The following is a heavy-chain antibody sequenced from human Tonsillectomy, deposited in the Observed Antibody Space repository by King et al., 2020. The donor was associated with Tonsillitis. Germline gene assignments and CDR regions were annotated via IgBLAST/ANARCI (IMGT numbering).Heavy chain of an antibody. J-gene: IGHJ6*03. Sequence: VQLVESGGGLVQPGGSLRLSCTASEFTFSSYTMNWVRQAPGSGLEWTSAISSSSDTIYYADSVKGRFTVSRDNAKNSLHLQMNGLRAADTAVYYCARAAFWGGYGDFYYYYYMDVWGKGTTVTVSS. CDR1: EFTFSSYT. V-gene: IGHV3-48*01. D-gene: IGHD4-17*01. CDR3: ARAAFWGGYGDFYYYYYMDV. CDR2: ISSSSDTI.